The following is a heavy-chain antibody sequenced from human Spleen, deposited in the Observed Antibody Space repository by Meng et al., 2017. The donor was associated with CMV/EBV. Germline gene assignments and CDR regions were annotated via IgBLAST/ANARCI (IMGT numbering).Heavy chain of an antibody. V-gene: IGHV1-46*01. D-gene: IGHD6-19*01. CDR2: INPSGGNT. CDR1: YTFTKFF. CDR3: ARDPTFTSGWSQNWFDP. J-gene: IGHJ5*02. Sequence: YTFTKFFIHWLRQSPRQSLEWMGIINPSGGNTNYAQKFQGRVTMTRDTSTNTVYMELRSLRSEDTAVYFCARDPTFTSGWSQNWFDPWGQGTLVTVSS.